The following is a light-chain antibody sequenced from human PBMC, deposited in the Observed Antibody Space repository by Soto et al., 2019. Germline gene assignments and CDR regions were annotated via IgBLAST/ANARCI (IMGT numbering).Light chain of an antibody. Sequence: EIVLTQSPGTLSLSPGERATLSCRASQSISNDYLAWYQQKPGQALRLLIYGASSRATGIPDRFGGSGSGTDFTLTISRLEPEDFAVYFCQHYVAAPLTFGGGTKVEIK. CDR1: QSISNDY. CDR2: GAS. CDR3: QHYVAAPLT. J-gene: IGKJ4*01. V-gene: IGKV3-20*01.